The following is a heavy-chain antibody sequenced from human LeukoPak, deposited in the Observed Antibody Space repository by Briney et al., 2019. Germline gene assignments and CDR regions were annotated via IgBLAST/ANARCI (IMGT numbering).Heavy chain of an antibody. CDR3: ARDEPVAGIDY. D-gene: IGHD6-19*01. J-gene: IGHJ4*02. CDR2: INHSGST. CDR1: GGSFSGYY. Sequence: PLETLSLTCAVYGGSFSGYYWSWIRQPPGKGLEWIGEINHSGSTNYNPSLKSRVTISVDTSKNQFSLKLSSVTAADTAVYYCARDEPVAGIDYWGQGTLVTVSS. V-gene: IGHV4-34*01.